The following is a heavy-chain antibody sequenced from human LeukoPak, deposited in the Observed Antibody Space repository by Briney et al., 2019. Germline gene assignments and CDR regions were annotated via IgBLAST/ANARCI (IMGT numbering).Heavy chain of an antibody. CDR1: GGTFSSYA. J-gene: IGHJ4*02. V-gene: IGHV1-69*04. CDR3: ARDGSGYDYSSY. CDR2: IIPILGIA. Sequence: SVKVSCKASGGTFSSYAISWVRQAPGQGLEWMGRIIPILGIANYAQKFQGRVMITADKFTSTAYMELSSLRSEDTAVYYCARDGSGYDYSSYWGQGTLVTVSS. D-gene: IGHD5-12*01.